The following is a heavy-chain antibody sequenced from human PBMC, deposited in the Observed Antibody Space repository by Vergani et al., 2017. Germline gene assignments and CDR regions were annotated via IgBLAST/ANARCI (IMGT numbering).Heavy chain of an antibody. CDR3: ARDIAARRYYYYGMDV. V-gene: IGHV3-48*03. D-gene: IGHD6-6*01. CDR1: GFTFSSYE. CDR2: ISSSGSTI. J-gene: IGHJ6*02. Sequence: EVQLVESGGGLVQPGGSLRLSCAASGFTFSSYETNWVRQAPGKGLEWVSYISSSGSTIYYADSVKGRFTISRDNAKNSLYLQMNSLRAEDAAVYYCARDIAARRYYYYGMDVWGQGTTVTVSS.